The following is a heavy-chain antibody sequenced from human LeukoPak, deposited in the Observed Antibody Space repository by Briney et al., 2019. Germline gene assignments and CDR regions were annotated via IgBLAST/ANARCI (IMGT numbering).Heavy chain of an antibody. CDR2: NYSGGST. CDR1: GFTVSRNY. D-gene: IGHD3-3*01. V-gene: IGHV3-66*01. CDR3: ARVVLYYDFWSAYFHD. Sequence: PGVSLRLSCAVSGFTVSRNYISWVRQAPGKGLEWVSDNYSGGSTYYADSVKGRFTLSRDNSKNTLYLQMNSLRAEDTAVYYCARVVLYYDFWSAYFHDWGDGTLVTVSS. J-gene: IGHJ4*03.